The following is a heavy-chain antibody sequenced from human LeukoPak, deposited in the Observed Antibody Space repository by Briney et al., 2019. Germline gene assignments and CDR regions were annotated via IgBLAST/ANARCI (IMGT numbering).Heavy chain of an antibody. CDR3: ARRVRYSSGWYLFDY. D-gene: IGHD6-19*01. CDR2: ISSSGGTI. J-gene: IGHJ4*02. V-gene: IGHV3-11*01. CDR1: GFTFSDYY. Sequence: GGSLRLSCAASGFTFSDYYMSWIRQAPGKGLEWVSYISSSGGTIYYADSVKGRFTISRDNAKNSLYLQMNSLRAEDTAVYYCARRVRYSSGWYLFDYWGQGTLVTVSS.